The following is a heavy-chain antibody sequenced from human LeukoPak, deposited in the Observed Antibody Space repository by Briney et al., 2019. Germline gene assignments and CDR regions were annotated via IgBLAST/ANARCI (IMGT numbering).Heavy chain of an antibody. V-gene: IGHV3-7*03. D-gene: IGHD6-19*01. CDR1: GFTFSSHW. CDR3: VKDSGWFHFDS. J-gene: IGHJ4*02. Sequence: PGGSLRLSCAASGFTFSSHWMHWVRQAPGKGLEWVANIKQDGSEIYYVDSVKGRFTISRDNTKSSLHLQMNGLRAEDTAMYYCVKDSGWFHFDSWGQGTLVTVSS. CDR2: IKQDGSEI.